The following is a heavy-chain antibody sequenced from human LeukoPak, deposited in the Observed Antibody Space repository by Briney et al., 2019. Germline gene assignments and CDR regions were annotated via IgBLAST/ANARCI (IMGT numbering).Heavy chain of an antibody. Sequence: PSETLSLTCTVSGGSISSYYWSWIRQPAGKGLEWIGRIYSSGSTNYNPSLKSRVIMSVDTSKIQFSLKLNSVTAADTAVYYCARHFGGSYYYMDVWGKGTAVTVSS. CDR3: ARHFGGSYYYMDV. V-gene: IGHV4-4*07. CDR2: IYSSGST. J-gene: IGHJ6*03. CDR1: GGSISSYY. D-gene: IGHD3-10*01.